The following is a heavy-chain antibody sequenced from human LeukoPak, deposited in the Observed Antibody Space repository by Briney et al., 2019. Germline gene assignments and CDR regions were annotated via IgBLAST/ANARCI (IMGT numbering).Heavy chain of an antibody. CDR1: GFTFSSYA. J-gene: IGHJ4*02. Sequence: GGSLRLSCAASGFTFSSYAMSWVRQAPGKGLEWVSGSGSGGSTYYSDSVKGRCTISRDNSKNTLYLQMNSLRAEDTAVYYCAKDFWSGYYPNYWGQGTLVTVSS. V-gene: IGHV3-23*01. D-gene: IGHD3-3*01. CDR2: SGSGGST. CDR3: AKDFWSGYYPNY.